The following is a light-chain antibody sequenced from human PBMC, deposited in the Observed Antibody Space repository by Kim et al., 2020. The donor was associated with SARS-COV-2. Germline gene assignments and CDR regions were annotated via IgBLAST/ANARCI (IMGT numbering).Light chain of an antibody. Sequence: APGGDRVTITCRGRQDSGNDLAWYQQNPGRAPKRLIYGASNLQSGVPSRFSGSGSETEFTLTINSLQPEDFATYYCLQHRTYPITFGQGTRLEIK. CDR2: GAS. J-gene: IGKJ5*01. CDR1: QDSGND. CDR3: LQHRTYPIT. V-gene: IGKV1-17*01.